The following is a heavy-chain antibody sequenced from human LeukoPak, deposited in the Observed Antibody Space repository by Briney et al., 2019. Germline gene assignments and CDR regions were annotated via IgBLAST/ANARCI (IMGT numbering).Heavy chain of an antibody. Sequence: GGSLRLSCAASGFTFSSYAMSWVRQAPVKGLEWVSAISGSGGSTYYADSVKGRFTISRDNSKNTLYLQMNGLRAKDTAVYYCAKDSGGYDFWSGYYRYWGQGTLVTVSS. V-gene: IGHV3-23*01. CDR3: AKDSGGYDFWSGYYRY. D-gene: IGHD3-3*01. CDR1: GFTFSSYA. J-gene: IGHJ4*02. CDR2: ISGSGGST.